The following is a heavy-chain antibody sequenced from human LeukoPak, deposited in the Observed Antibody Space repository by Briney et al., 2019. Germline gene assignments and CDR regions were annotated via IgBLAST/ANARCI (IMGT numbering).Heavy chain of an antibody. CDR3: AELGITMIGGV. CDR1: GFTFISYE. J-gene: IGHJ6*04. CDR2: ISSRGSTI. Sequence: GGSLRLSCAASGFTFISYEMNSVRHAPGEGLEWVSYISSRGSTIYYADSVKGRFTISRDNDKNSLYLQMNSLRAEDTAVYYCAELGITMIGGVWGKGTTVTISS. V-gene: IGHV3-48*03. D-gene: IGHD3-10*02.